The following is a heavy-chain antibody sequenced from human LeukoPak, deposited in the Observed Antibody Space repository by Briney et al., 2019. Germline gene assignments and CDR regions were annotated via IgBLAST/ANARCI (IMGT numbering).Heavy chain of an antibody. V-gene: IGHV3-23*01. CDR2: ISVNGGTT. D-gene: IGHD4-23*01. Sequence: GGSLRLSCAASGFTFSSYAMSWVRQAPGKGLEWVSSISVNGGTTYYADSVRGRFTISRDSSKNTLYLQMNSLRAEDTAVYYCVRGGGNVRRYFEYWGQGTLVTVSS. CDR3: VRGGGNVRRYFEY. J-gene: IGHJ4*02. CDR1: GFTFSSYA.